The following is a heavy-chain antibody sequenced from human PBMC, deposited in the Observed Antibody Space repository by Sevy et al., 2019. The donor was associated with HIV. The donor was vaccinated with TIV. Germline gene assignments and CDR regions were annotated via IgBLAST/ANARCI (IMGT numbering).Heavy chain of an antibody. CDR1: GFTFSSYS. Sequence: GGSLRLSCAASGFTFSSYSMNWVRQAPGKGLEWVSYISSSSSTIYYADSVKGRFTISRDNAKNSLYLQMNSLRDEYTAVYYCARDLNDNYYDPPSAAFAGFPGWFDPWGQGTLVTVSS. J-gene: IGHJ5*02. D-gene: IGHD3-22*01. CDR3: ARDLNDNYYDPPSAAFAGFPGWFDP. V-gene: IGHV3-48*02. CDR2: ISSSSSTI.